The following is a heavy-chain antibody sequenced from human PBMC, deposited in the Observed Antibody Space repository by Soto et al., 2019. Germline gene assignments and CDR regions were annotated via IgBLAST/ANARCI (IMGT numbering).Heavy chain of an antibody. CDR2: IYHSGST. Sequence: TLSLTCAVSGGSISSGGYSWSWIRQPPGKGLEWIGYIYHSGSTYYNPSLKSRVTISVXRSKNKFSLKPSSVTAADTAVYYCARGPGIAAAGTGGVYYYYYYGMDVWGQGATVTVSS. V-gene: IGHV4-30-2*01. J-gene: IGHJ6*02. D-gene: IGHD6-13*01. CDR1: GGSISSGGYS. CDR3: ARGPGIAAAGTGGVYYYYYYGMDV.